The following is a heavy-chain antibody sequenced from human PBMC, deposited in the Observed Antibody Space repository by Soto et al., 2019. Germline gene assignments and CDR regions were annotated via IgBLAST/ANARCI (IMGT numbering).Heavy chain of an antibody. V-gene: IGHV4-31*03. J-gene: IGHJ4*02. D-gene: IGHD6-19*01. CDR2: IYYSGST. CDR3: ARNSGLRGDY. Sequence: QVQLQESGPGLVKPSQTLSLTCTVSGGSISSGGYHWSWIRQHPGKGLEWIGCIYYSGSTYYNPSLKSRVTISVDTSKNQFSLKLSSVTAADTAVYYCARNSGLRGDYWGQGTLFTVSS. CDR1: GGSISSGGYH.